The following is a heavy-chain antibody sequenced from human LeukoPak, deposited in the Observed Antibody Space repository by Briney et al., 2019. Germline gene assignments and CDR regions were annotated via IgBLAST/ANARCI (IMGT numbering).Heavy chain of an antibody. J-gene: IGHJ5*02. V-gene: IGHV4-4*09. CDR1: GGSISSYY. Sequence: SETLSLTCTVSGGSISSYYWSWIRQPPGKGLEWIGYIYTSGSTNHNPSLKSRVTISVDTSKNQFSLKLSSVTAADTAVYYCARQRSTSHQPGWFDPWGQGTLVTVSS. CDR2: IYTSGST. CDR3: ARQRSTSHQPGWFDP.